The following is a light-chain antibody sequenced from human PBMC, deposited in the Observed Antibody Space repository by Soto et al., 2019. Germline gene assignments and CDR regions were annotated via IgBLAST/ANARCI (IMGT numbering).Light chain of an antibody. CDR3: QQSYCMYS. CDR1: QNINNF. Sequence: DIQMTQSPSSLSASVGDRVTISCRASQNINNFLHWYQQKPGEAPKLLISTASALQSGVPSRFSGSGSGTEYTLTITGLQPEDCATYYCQQSYCMYSFGQGTRLEIK. CDR2: TAS. V-gene: IGKV1-39*01. J-gene: IGKJ2*03.